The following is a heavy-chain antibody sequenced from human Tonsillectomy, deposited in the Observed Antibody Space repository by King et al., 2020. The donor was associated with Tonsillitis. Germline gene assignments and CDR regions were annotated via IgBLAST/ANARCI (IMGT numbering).Heavy chain of an antibody. V-gene: IGHV1-69*06. CDR1: GGTFSSYA. CDR3: ARDYGYKYYFNY. CDR2: IIPMFGTA. J-gene: IGHJ4*02. Sequence: QLAQSGAEVKKPGSSVKVSCKASGGTFSSYAISWVRQAPGQGLEWMGGIIPMFGTANYAQKFQGIVTITADKSTSTAYMELSSLRSEDTAVYYCARDYGYKYYFNYWGQGTLVTVSS. D-gene: IGHD5-24*01.